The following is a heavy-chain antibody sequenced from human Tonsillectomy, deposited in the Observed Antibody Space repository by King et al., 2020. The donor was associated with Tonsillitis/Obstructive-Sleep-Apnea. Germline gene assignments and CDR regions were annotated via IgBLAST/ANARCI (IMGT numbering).Heavy chain of an antibody. CDR1: GYTFTNYY. CDR3: ARSATVTIYNYFYMDV. V-gene: IGHV1-46*01. CDR2: INPSGSST. Sequence: QLQLVQSGAEVKKPGASVKVSCKASGYTFTNYYMHWVRQAPGQGLEWMGLINPSGSSTTYAQKFQGRVTLTRDTSTSTVYMELSSLRSEETAVYYCARSATVTIYNYFYMDVWGKGSTVTVSS. J-gene: IGHJ6*03. D-gene: IGHD4-17*01.